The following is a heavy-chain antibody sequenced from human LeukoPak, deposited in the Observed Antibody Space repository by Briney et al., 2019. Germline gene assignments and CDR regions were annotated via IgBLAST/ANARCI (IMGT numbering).Heavy chain of an antibody. D-gene: IGHD3-22*01. J-gene: IGHJ4*02. CDR3: ARDWGAYYHFFDY. CDR2: IKQDGSER. CDR1: GFSMSVYW. Sequence: PGRSLRLSCAASGFSMSVYWMSWVRQAPGKGLEWVGNIKQDGSERNYVDSVKGRFTISRDNAKKSLYLQMNSLRAEDTAVYYCARDWGAYYHFFDYWGQGTLVTVSS. V-gene: IGHV3-7*01.